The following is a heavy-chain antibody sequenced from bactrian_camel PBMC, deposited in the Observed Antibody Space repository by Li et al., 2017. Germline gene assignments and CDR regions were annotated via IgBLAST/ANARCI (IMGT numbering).Heavy chain of an antibody. V-gene: IGHV3S26*01. J-gene: IGHJ4*01. CDR1: GLSFQRYC. CDR2: IDRDGYL. CDR3: AADSSCGGPWIGYSPLFDR. D-gene: IGHD5*01. Sequence: HVQLVESGGGAVQAGGSLTLSCVASGLSFQRYCMGWVRQVPGKEPEGVAAIDRDGYLSYVHSVEGRFFISRNNAKNTLFLQMNSLKLEDTAMYKCAADSSCGGPWIGYSPLFDRWGQGTQVTVS.